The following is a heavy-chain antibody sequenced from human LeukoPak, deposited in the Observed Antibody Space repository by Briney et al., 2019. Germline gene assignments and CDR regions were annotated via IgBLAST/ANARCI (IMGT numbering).Heavy chain of an antibody. V-gene: IGHV4-59*12. CDR3: AREVWQLVPDY. Sequence: SETLSLTCTVSGGSISSYYWSWIRQPPGKGLEWIGYIYYSGSTNYNPSLKSRVTISVDTSKNQFSLKLSSVTAADTAVYYCAREVWQLVPDYWGQGTLVTVSS. CDR2: IYYSGST. D-gene: IGHD6-6*01. CDR1: GGSISSYY. J-gene: IGHJ4*02.